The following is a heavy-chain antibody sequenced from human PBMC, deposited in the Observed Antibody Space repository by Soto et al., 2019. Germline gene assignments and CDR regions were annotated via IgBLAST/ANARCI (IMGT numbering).Heavy chain of an antibody. J-gene: IGHJ5*02. D-gene: IGHD2-15*01. Sequence: SETLSLTCTVSGGSISSSSYYWGWIRQPPGKGLEWIGSIYYSGSTYYNPSLKSRVTISVDTSKNQFSLKLSSVTAADTAVYYCARPQDCSGGSCNRGNWFDPWGQGTLATVSS. V-gene: IGHV4-39*01. CDR1: GGSISSSSYY. CDR2: IYYSGST. CDR3: ARPQDCSGGSCNRGNWFDP.